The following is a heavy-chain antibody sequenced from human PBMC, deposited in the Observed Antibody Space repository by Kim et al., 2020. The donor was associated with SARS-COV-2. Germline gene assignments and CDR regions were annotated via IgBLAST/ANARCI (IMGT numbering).Heavy chain of an antibody. CDR3: AKDRELYGGNSDFDY. D-gene: IGHD4-17*01. J-gene: IGHJ4*02. CDR1: GFTFSSYA. CDR2: ISGSGGST. V-gene: IGHV3-23*01. Sequence: GGSLRLSCAASGFTFSSYAMSWVRQAPGKGLELVSAISGSGGSTYYADSAKGRFTISRDNSKNTLYLQMNSLRAEDTAVYYCAKDRELYGGNSDFDYWGQGDLVTVSS.